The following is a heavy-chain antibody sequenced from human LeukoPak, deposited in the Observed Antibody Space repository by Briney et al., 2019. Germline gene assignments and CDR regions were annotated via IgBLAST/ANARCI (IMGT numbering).Heavy chain of an antibody. CDR1: GGSVSSDSYY. Sequence: SETLSLTCTVSGGSVSSDSYYWSWIRQPPGKGLEWIGYIYYTGSTNYNPSLKSRVTISVDMSKNQFSLKLTSVTAADTAVYYCATKGPRRGYFDYWGQGTLVTVSS. V-gene: IGHV4-61*01. CDR2: IYYTGST. CDR3: ATKGPRRGYFDY. J-gene: IGHJ4*02.